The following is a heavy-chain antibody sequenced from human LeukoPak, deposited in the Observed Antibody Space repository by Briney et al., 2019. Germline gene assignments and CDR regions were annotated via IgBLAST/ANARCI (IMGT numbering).Heavy chain of an antibody. V-gene: IGHV4-38-2*01. CDR1: GSSIDTGYY. CDR3: ARNASVVPCVMPEGLYFFDY. CDR2: IYNSGSI. Sequence: PSETLSLTCAVSGSSIDTGYYWGWIRQSPGKGLEWIGSIYNSGSIYYNPSLKSRVTISVDTSKNQFSLKLTSVTAADTGVYYCARNASVVPCVMPEGLYFFDYWGQGTLVTVSS. D-gene: IGHD2-2*01. J-gene: IGHJ4*02.